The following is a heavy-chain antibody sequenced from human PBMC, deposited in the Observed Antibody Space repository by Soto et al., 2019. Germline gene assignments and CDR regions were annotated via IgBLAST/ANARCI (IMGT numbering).Heavy chain of an antibody. V-gene: IGHV4-59*08. CDR3: ARHYPIGNNWNYFDY. CDR1: CGSINSYY. Sequence: SETLSLTCSVSCGSINSYYWGWIRQPPGKGLEWIGYISYTGSTDYSPSLKSRVTISVDTSKNQFSLKVRSVTAADTAIYFCARHYPIGNNWNYFDYWGRGTLVTVSS. CDR2: ISYTGST. D-gene: IGHD1-1*01. J-gene: IGHJ4*02.